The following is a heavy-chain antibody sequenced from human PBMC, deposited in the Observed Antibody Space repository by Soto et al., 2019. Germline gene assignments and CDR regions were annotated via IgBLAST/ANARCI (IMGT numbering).Heavy chain of an antibody. CDR2: IRTKAFGATA. Sequence: GGSLRLSCAGSGFSFDESSFNWFRQAPGKGLEWVAFIRTKAFGATAEYAASVKDRFTVSRDDSKSIAYLQMTSLKVEDTAMYFCTRDWNYYFESTAPRGYWGQGTQVTVSS. J-gene: IGHJ4*02. V-gene: IGHV3-49*03. CDR3: TRDWNYYFESTAPRGY. D-gene: IGHD3-22*01. CDR1: GFSFDESS.